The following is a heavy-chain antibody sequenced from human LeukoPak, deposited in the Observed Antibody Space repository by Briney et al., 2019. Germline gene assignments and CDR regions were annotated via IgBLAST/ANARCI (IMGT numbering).Heavy chain of an antibody. CDR2: IYTSGST. D-gene: IGHD3-16*02. CDR3: AATPAYYDYVWGSYRYYYFDY. J-gene: IGHJ4*02. V-gene: IGHV4-4*07. Sequence: PSETLSLTCTVSGGSISSYYWSWIRQPAGKGLEWIGRIYTSGSTNYNPSLKSRVTMSVDTSKNQSSLKLSSVTAADTAVYYCAATPAYYDYVWGSYRYYYFDYWGQGTLVTVSS. CDR1: GGSISSYY.